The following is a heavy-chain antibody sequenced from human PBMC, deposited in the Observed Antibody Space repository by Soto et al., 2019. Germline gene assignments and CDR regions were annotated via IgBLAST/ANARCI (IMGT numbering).Heavy chain of an antibody. V-gene: IGHV3-66*01. J-gene: IGHJ6*02. CDR1: GFSVSSKY. Sequence: PGGSLRLSCAASGFSVSSKYVSWVRQAPGKGLEWISIIYSAGNTYYADSVKGRFTISRDNSKNTLYLQMNSLGAEDTAVYYCARDFVVGGPTINYYYGMDVWGQGTTVTVS. CDR3: ARDFVVGGPTINYYYGMDV. CDR2: IYSAGNT. D-gene: IGHD1-26*01.